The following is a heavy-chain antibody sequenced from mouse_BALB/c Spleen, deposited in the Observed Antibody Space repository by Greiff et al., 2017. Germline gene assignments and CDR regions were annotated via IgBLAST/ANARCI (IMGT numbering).Heavy chain of an antibody. CDR3: ARDQGVRHYAMDY. Sequence: EVQGVESGGGLVQPGGSLKLSCAASGFTFSSYGMSWVRQTPDKRLELVATINSNGGSTYYPDSVKGRFTISRDNAKNTLYLQMSSLKSEDTAMYCCARDQGVRHYAMDYWGQGTSVTVSS. CDR2: INSNGGST. D-gene: IGHD1-2*01. J-gene: IGHJ4*01. CDR1: GFTFSSYG. V-gene: IGHV5-6-3*01.